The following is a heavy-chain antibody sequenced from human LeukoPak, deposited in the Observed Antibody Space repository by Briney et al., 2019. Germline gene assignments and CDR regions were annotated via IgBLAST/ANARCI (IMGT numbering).Heavy chain of an antibody. J-gene: IGHJ4*02. Sequence: GGSLRLSCAASGFTLSNYPMGWVRQAPVKGLEWLSAIGEEKSGSWTKSADSVKGRFTISRDNSENTLYLQMDGLTVEDTAVYYCAKAGVISGWDYWGQGTLVTVSS. CDR3: AKAGVISGWDY. V-gene: IGHV3-23*01. CDR1: GFTLSNYP. CDR2: IGEEKSGSWT. D-gene: IGHD3-3*02.